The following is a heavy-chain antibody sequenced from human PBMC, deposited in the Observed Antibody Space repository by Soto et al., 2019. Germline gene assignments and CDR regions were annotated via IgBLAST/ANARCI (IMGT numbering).Heavy chain of an antibody. CDR2: IIPIFGTT. V-gene: IGHV1-69*01. Sequence: QVQLVQSGAEVKKPGSSVKVSCKAPGGTFSSYAISWVRQDPGQGLEWMGGIIPIFGTTKYELTFQVRVTITADEHTSTSDMGVSSLRTEETAVNYCARTQGGSSSLEINYYYYYGMDVWGQRTRVTVSS. CDR1: GGTFSSYA. CDR3: ARTQGGSSSLEINYYYYYGMDV. J-gene: IGHJ6*02. D-gene: IGHD2-2*01.